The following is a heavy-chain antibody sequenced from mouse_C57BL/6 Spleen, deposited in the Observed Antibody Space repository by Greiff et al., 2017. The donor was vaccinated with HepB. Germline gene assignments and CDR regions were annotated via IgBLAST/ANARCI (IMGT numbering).Heavy chain of an antibody. CDR3: ARRSNSIFDY. D-gene: IGHD2-5*01. J-gene: IGHJ2*01. CDR2: INPYNGGT. V-gene: IGHV1-19*01. CDR1: GYTFTDYY. Sequence: EVQLQQSGPVLVKPGASVKMSCKASGYTFTDYYMNWVKQSHGKSLEWIGVINPYNGGTSYNQKFKGKATLTVDKSSSTAYMELNSLTSEDSAVYYCARRSNSIFDYWGQGTTLTVSS.